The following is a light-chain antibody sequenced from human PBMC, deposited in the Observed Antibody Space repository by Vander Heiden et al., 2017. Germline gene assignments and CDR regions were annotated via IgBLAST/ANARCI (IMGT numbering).Light chain of an antibody. CDR1: PGINSA. CDR2: DAS. J-gene: IGKJ5*01. Sequence: AIQLTQSPSSLSVSVVDRVTITCRASPGINSALAWYQQKPGKPPKLLIYDASSLETGVPSRVSGSGSGTDFTLTISSLQTEDFATYYGQQFNSYPTFGQGTRLEIK. CDR3: QQFNSYPT. V-gene: IGKV1-13*02.